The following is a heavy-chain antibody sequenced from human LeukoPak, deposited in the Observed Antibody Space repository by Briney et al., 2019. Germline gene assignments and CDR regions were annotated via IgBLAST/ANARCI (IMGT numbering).Heavy chain of an antibody. CDR1: GYTFTSYY. D-gene: IGHD3-9*01. J-gene: IGHJ6*02. CDR2: INPSGGST. V-gene: IGHV1-46*01. Sequence: ASVKVSCKASGYTFTSYYMHWVRQAPGQGLEWMGIINPSGGSTSYAQKFQGRVTMTRDTSTSTVYMELSSLRSEDTAVYYCARGYDIPARFSPRPYYYGMDVWGQGTTVTVSS. CDR3: ARGYDIPARFSPRPYYYGMDV.